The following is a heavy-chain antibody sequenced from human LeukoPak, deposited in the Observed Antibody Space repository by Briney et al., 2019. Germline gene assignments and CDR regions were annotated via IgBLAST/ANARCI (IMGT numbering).Heavy chain of an antibody. D-gene: IGHD5-24*01. Sequence: PGGSLRLSCAAPGFTFSDAWMNWLRQAPGKGLEWVGRIKSKVHGGTLEYAAPVKGRFTISRDDSENTLHLQMSSLTTEDTAVYYCATDRDATHLNYWGQGTLVTVSS. J-gene: IGHJ4*02. CDR1: GFTFSDAW. CDR2: IKSKVHGGTL. CDR3: ATDRDATHLNY. V-gene: IGHV3-15*01.